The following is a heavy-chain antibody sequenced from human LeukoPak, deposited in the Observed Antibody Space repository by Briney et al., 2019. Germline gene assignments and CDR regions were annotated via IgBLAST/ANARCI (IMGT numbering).Heavy chain of an antibody. CDR1: GFTFSSYW. J-gene: IGHJ5*02. CDR2: IKQDGSEK. CDR3: ARNPSGDLFNWFDP. V-gene: IGHV3-7*01. Sequence: GGSLRLSCAASGFTFSSYWMNWVRQAPGKGPEWVANIKQDGSEKYYVDSVKGRFTISRDNAKNSLYLQMNSLRAEDTAVYYCARNPSGDLFNWFDPWGHGTLVTVSS. D-gene: IGHD2-21*02.